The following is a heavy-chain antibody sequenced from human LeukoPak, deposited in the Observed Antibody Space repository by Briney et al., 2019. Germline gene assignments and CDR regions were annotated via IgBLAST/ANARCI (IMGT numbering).Heavy chain of an antibody. CDR2: IRSSGSNI. CDR1: GFTSSSYE. D-gene: IGHD3-16*02. Sequence: GGSLRLSCAASGFTSSSYEMNWVRQAPGKGLEWVSYIRSSGSNIYYADSVKGRFTISRDNAKNSLYLQMNSLRAEDTAVYYCARGKVYDYVWGSYRSPAGFDPWGQGTLVTVSS. J-gene: IGHJ5*02. V-gene: IGHV3-48*03. CDR3: ARGKVYDYVWGSYRSPAGFDP.